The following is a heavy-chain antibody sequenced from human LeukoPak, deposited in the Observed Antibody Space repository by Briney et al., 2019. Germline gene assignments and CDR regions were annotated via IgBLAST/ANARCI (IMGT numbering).Heavy chain of an antibody. CDR1: GGSISSGDYY. V-gene: IGHV4-30-4*01. Sequence: PSETLSLTCTVSGGSISSGDYYWSWIRQPPGKGLGWIGYIYYSGSTYYNPSLKSRVTISVDTSKNQFSLKLSSVTAADTAVYYCARVVPPGYDILTGYYEGMDVWGQGTTVTVSS. CDR2: IYYSGST. D-gene: IGHD3-9*01. J-gene: IGHJ6*02. CDR3: ARVVPPGYDILTGYYEGMDV.